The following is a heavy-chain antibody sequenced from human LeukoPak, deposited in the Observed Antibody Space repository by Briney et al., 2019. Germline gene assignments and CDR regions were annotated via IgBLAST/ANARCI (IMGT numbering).Heavy chain of an antibody. CDR2: IYYSGST. V-gene: IGHV4-39*01. J-gene: IGHJ4*02. D-gene: IGHD1-26*01. Sequence: SETLSLTCTVSGGSISSSSYYWGWIRQPPGKGLDWIGSIYYSGSTYYNPSLKSRVTISVDTSKNQFSLKLSSVTAADTAVYYCASRAWWELPSYVFDYWGQGTLVTVSS. CDR1: GGSISSSSYY. CDR3: ASRAWWELPSYVFDY.